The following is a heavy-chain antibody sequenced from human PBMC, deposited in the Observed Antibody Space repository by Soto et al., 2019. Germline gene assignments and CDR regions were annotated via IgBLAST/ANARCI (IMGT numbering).Heavy chain of an antibody. J-gene: IGHJ6*03. D-gene: IGHD3-3*01. CDR2: ISGSGGST. CDR1: GFTFSSYA. Sequence: GGSLRLSCAASGFTFSSYAMSWVRQAPGKGLEWVSAISGSGGSTYYADSVKGRFTISRDNSKNTLYLQMNSLRAEDTAVYYCAKDSSPRITIFGVVTYYMDVWGKGTTVTVSS. V-gene: IGHV3-23*01. CDR3: AKDSSPRITIFGVVTYYMDV.